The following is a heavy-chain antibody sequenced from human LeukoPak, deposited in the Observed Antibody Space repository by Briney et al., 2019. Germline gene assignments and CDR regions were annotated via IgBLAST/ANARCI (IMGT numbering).Heavy chain of an antibody. CDR2: INHSGST. Sequence: SETLSLTCAVYGRSFSGYYWSRIRQPPGKGLEWIGEINHSGSTNYNPSLKSRVTISVDTSKNQFSLKLSSVTAADTAVYYCARQVVPAAMSRSNWFDPWGQGTLVTVSS. CDR1: GRSFSGYY. V-gene: IGHV4-34*01. CDR3: ARQVVPAAMSRSNWFDP. D-gene: IGHD2-2*01. J-gene: IGHJ5*02.